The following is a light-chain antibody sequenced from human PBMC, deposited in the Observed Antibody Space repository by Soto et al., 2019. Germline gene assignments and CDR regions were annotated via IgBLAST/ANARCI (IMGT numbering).Light chain of an antibody. CDR1: TSDVGTYNY. Sequence: SVLIPPASVSVSPGQSITISCSGPTSDVGTYNYVSWFQHHPGKAPRLIIYEVSSRPSGVSNRFSGSKSGNTASLTISGLQAEDEADHYCQSYDSSLSGYVFGTGTKVT. CDR3: QSYDSSLSGYV. V-gene: IGLV2-14*01. CDR2: EVS. J-gene: IGLJ1*01.